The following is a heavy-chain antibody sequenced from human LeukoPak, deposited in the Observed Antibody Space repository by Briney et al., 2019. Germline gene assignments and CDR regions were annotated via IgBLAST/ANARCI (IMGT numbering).Heavy chain of an antibody. J-gene: IGHJ4*02. D-gene: IGHD6-13*01. CDR2: IIPIFGTA. CDR1: GGTFSSYA. CDR3: ARSRSWYISHSDY. Sequence: SVKVSCKASGGTFSSYAISWVRQAPGQGLELMGRIIPIFGTANYAQKFQGRVTITTDESTSTAYMELSSLRSEDTAVYYCARSRSWYISHSDYWGQGTLVTVSS. V-gene: IGHV1-69*05.